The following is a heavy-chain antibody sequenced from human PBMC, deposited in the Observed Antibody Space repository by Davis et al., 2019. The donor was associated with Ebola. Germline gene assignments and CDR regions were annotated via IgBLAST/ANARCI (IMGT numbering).Heavy chain of an antibody. V-gene: IGHV4-59*08. CDR1: GFTFSSYA. Sequence: MPGGSLRLSCAASGFTFSSYAMSWIRQPPGKGLEWIGYIYYSGSTNYSPSLKTRLTISLDTPKNQFSLKLTSVTAADTAVYYCARHGGLRHFELDSWGQGTLVTVSS. CDR2: IYYSGST. D-gene: IGHD3-9*01. J-gene: IGHJ4*02. CDR3: ARHGGLRHFELDS.